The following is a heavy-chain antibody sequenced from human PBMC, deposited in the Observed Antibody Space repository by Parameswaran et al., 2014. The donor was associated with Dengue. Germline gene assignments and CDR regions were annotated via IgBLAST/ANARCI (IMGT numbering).Heavy chain of an antibody. CDR3: ARVRMTTSRLYYMDV. D-gene: IGHD3-16*01. CDR2: IYDTGRT. J-gene: IGHJ6*03. Sequence: WIRQPPGKGLEWIGEIYDTGRTNYNPSLKSRVTISVDTSKNQFSLKLSSATAADTALYYCARVRMTTSRLYYMDVWGKGTTVTVSS. V-gene: IGHV4-34*01.